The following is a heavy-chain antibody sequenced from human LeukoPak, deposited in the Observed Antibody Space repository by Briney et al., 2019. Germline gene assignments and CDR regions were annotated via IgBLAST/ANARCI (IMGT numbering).Heavy chain of an antibody. CDR1: GYTFTGYY. V-gene: IGHV1-2*06. Sequence: GASVKVSCKASGYTFTGYYMHWVRQAPGQGLEWMGRINPNSGGTNYAQKFQGRVTITADKSTSTAYMELSSLRSEDTAVYYCARDRPPYYYDSSGYYPWGQGTLVTVSS. D-gene: IGHD3-22*01. J-gene: IGHJ5*02. CDR2: INPNSGGT. CDR3: ARDRPPYYYDSSGYYP.